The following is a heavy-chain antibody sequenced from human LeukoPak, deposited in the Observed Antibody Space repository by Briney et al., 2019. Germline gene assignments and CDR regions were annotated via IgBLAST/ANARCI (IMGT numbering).Heavy chain of an antibody. CDR3: AKSGLNRFDY. CDR1: GFTFDDYG. D-gene: IGHD1-14*01. J-gene: IGHJ4*02. V-gene: IGHV3-23*01. Sequence: GGSLRLSCAASGFTFDDYGLSWVRQAPGKGLEWVSNISGRGGSTYYADSVKGRFTISRDDSKKTLYLQMNSLRAEDTAVYYCAKSGLNRFDYWGQGILVTVSS. CDR2: ISGRGGST.